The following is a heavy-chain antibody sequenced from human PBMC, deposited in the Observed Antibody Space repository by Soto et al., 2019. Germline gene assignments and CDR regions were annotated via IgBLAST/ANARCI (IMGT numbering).Heavy chain of an antibody. D-gene: IGHD5-18*01. Sequence: QVQLQQWGAGLLKPSETLSLTCAVYGGSFSGYYWTWIRQPPGKGLEWIGEFNHSGSTNYNPSLKGGVTTAAHTSKSQIPLKLSSVTAADTAVYYCARASIKRGNSYGPDYWGQGPLVTVSS. CDR3: ARASIKRGNSYGPDY. J-gene: IGHJ4*02. CDR1: GGSFSGYY. V-gene: IGHV4-34*01. CDR2: FNHSGST.